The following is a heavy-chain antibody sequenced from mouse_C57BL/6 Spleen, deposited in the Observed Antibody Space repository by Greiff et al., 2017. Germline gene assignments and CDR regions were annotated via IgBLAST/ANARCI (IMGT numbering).Heavy chain of an antibody. D-gene: IGHD1-2*01. V-gene: IGHV1-74*01. Sequence: QVQLQQPGAELVKPGASVKVSCKASGYTFTSYWMHWVKQRPGQGLEWIGRLHPSDSDTNYNQKFKGKATLTVDKSSSTAYMQLSSLTSEDSAVDYCAIRGYGLYAMDYWGQGTSVTVSS. CDR3: AIRGYGLYAMDY. CDR1: GYTFTSYW. CDR2: LHPSDSDT. J-gene: IGHJ4*01.